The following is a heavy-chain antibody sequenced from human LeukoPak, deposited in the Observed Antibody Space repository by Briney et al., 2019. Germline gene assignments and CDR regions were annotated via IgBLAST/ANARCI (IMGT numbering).Heavy chain of an antibody. V-gene: IGHV3-21*01. J-gene: IGHJ3*02. CDR2: ISSSSSYI. Sequence: GGSLRLSCAASGFTFSSYSMNWVRQAPGKGLEWVSSISSSSSYIYYADSVKGRFTVSRDNAKNLLYLQMNSLRAEDTALYYCAREAKVGSRDDASDIWGQGTMVTVSS. CDR1: GFTFSSYS. CDR3: AREAKVGSRDDASDI. D-gene: IGHD1-26*01.